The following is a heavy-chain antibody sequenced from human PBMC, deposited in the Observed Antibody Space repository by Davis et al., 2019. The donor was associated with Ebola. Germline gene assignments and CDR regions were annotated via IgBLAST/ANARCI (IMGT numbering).Heavy chain of an antibody. D-gene: IGHD1-7*01. Sequence: HTGGSLRLSCAASGVTFSSHWMHWVRQAPGKGLVWVSRINGDGSATAYADSVKGRFTISRDNAKNTLYLQMNSLRGEDTAVYYCAKNNWDYVGYFDYWGQGTLVTVSS. CDR2: INGDGSAT. CDR1: GVTFSSHW. CDR3: AKNNWDYVGYFDY. J-gene: IGHJ4*02. V-gene: IGHV3-74*01.